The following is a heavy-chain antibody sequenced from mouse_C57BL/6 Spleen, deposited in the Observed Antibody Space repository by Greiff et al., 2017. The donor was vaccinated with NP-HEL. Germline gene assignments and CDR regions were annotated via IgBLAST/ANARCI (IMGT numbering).Heavy chain of an antibody. CDR3: ASPLCADPAY. CDR1: GYTFTSYW. J-gene: IGHJ3*01. D-gene: IGHD6-1*01. V-gene: IGHV1-7*01. Sequence: QVQLQESGADLAKPGASVKLSCKASGYTFTSYWMHWVKQRPGQGLDWIGYINPSSGYTKYNQKFKDKATLTADKSSSTAYMQLSSLTYGASAVYYGASPLCADPAYWSQGERVTDAA. CDR2: INPSSGYT.